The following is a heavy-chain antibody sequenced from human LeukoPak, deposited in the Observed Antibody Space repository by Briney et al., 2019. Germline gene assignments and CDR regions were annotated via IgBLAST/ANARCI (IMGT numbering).Heavy chain of an antibody. J-gene: IGHJ3*02. CDR3: ARDSRETYYYDSRWGADAFDI. CDR2: INPTGGST. Sequence: ASVKVSCKASGYTFTSYYMHWVRQAPGPGLEWMGIINPTGGSTSYAQKFQGRVTMTRDTSTSTVYMELSSLRSEDTAVYYCARDSRETYYYDSRWGADAFDIWGQGTMVTVSS. D-gene: IGHD3-22*01. CDR1: GYTFTSYY. V-gene: IGHV1-46*01.